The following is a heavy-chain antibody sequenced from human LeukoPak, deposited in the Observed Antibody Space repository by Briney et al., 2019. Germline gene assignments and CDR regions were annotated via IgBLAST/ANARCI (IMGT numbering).Heavy chain of an antibody. V-gene: IGHV1-69*01. CDR2: IIPIFGTA. D-gene: IGHD3-22*01. J-gene: IGHJ4*02. CDR1: GGTFSSYA. Sequence: SVKVSCKASGGTFSSYAISWVRKAPGQGLEWMGGIIPIFGTANYAQKFQGRVTIPADESTSTAYMELSSLRSEDTAVYYCARAGSSGYFRFDCWGQGTLVTVSS. CDR3: ARAGSSGYFRFDC.